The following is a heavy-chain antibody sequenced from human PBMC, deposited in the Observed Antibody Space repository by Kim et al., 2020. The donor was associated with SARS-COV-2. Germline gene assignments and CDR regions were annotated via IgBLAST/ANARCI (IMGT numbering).Heavy chain of an antibody. D-gene: IGHD6-19*01. Sequence: GGSLRLSCAASGFTFSSYSMNWVRQAPGKGLEWVSSISSSSSYIYYADSVKGRFTISRDNAKNSLYLQMNSLRAEDTAVYYCARRAYSSGTHWYFDLWGRGTLVTVSS. CDR3: ARRAYSSGTHWYFDL. CDR1: GFTFSSYS. CDR2: ISSSSSYI. J-gene: IGHJ2*01. V-gene: IGHV3-21*01.